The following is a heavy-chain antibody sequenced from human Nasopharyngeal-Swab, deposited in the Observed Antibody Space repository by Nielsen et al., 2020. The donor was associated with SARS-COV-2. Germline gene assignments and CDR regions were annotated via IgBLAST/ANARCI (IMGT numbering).Heavy chain of an antibody. V-gene: IGHV4-39*07. CDR3: ARGERYCSSTSCYWGHFDY. Sequence: SETLSLTCTVSGGSTSSGTYYWSWIRQPPGKGLEWIGEINHSGSTNYNPSLKSRVTISVDTSKNQFSLKLSSVTAADTAVYYCARGERYCSSTSCYWGHFDYWGQGTLVTVSS. J-gene: IGHJ4*02. CDR2: INHSGST. D-gene: IGHD2-2*01. CDR1: GGSTSSGTYY.